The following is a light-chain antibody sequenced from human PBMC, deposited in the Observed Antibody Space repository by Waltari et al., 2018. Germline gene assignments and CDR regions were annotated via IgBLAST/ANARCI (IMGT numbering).Light chain of an antibody. CDR1: SSDVGGYNY. J-gene: IGLJ3*02. CDR2: DVS. Sequence: QSALTQADSVSGSPGQPITISCTGTSSDVGGYNYVSWYQQHPGKAPKLIIYDVSNRPSGVSNRFSGSKSGNTASLTISGLQAEDEADYYCNSYASSNTRVFGGGTKLTVL. V-gene: IGLV2-14*03. CDR3: NSYASSNTRV.